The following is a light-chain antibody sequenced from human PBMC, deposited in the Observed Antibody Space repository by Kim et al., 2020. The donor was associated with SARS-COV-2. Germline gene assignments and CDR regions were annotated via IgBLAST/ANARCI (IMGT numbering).Light chain of an antibody. Sequence: PGHPLTISCTAPGSDVGKYKYVSWYQQHPGQAPTLIISEVSKRPAGVPARFSGSKSGNTASLTISGLQAEDEADYYCCAYAGTYYIFGTGTKVTVL. J-gene: IGLJ1*01. V-gene: IGLV2-11*01. CDR1: GSDVGKYKY. CDR3: CAYAGTYYI. CDR2: EVS.